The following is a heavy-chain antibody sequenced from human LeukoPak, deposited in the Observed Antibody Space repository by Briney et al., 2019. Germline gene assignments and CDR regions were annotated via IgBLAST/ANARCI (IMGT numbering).Heavy chain of an antibody. V-gene: IGHV5-10-1*01. CDR1: GSSFTSYW. CDR3: AKSFYADWHFDL. CDR2: IDPSDPSGSYT. J-gene: IGHJ2*01. Sequence: GESLRISCKGSGSSFTSYWITWVRQMPGKGLEWMGRIDPSDPSGSYTTYSPSFEGHVTISTDKSINTAYLQWRSLRASDTAMYYCAKSFYADWHFDLWGRGTLVTVSS. D-gene: IGHD3-16*01.